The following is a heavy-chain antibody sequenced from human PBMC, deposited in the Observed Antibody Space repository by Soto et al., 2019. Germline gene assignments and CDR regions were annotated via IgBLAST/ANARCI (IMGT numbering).Heavy chain of an antibody. CDR2: ISAYNGNT. Sequence: AASVKVSCKASGYTFTSYGISWVRQAPGQGLEWMGWISAYNGNTNYAQKLQGRVTMNTDTSTSTAYMELRSLRSDDTAVYYCAREDCITGTSGTGDGMDVWGQGTTVTVSS. CDR3: AREDCITGTSGTGDGMDV. J-gene: IGHJ6*02. CDR1: GYTFTSYG. V-gene: IGHV1-18*04. D-gene: IGHD1-20*01.